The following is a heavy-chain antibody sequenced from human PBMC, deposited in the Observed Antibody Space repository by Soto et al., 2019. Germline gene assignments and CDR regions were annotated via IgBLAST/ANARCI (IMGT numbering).Heavy chain of an antibody. D-gene: IGHD1-7*01. CDR2: IWYDGSNK. CDR1: GFTFSSYG. Sequence: QVQLVESGGGVVQPGRSLRLSCAASGFTFSSYGMHWVRQAPGKGLEWVAVIWYDGSNKYYADSVKGRFTISRDNSKNAWDLQMNSRRAEDTAVYYCARDGNNCNYEVLGVIDYWGQGTLVTASS. V-gene: IGHV3-33*01. CDR3: ARDGNNCNYEVLGVIDY. J-gene: IGHJ4*02.